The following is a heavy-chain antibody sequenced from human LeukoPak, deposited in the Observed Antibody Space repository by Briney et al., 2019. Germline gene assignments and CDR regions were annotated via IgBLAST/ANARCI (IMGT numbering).Heavy chain of an antibody. CDR1: SGSFSGYY. J-gene: IGHJ4*02. CDR3: ARGDGVFDY. D-gene: IGHD3-10*01. V-gene: IGHV4-34*01. Sequence: SETLSLTCAVYSGSFSGYYWSWIRQPPGKGLEWIGEINHSGSTNYNPSLKSRVTISVDTSKNQFSLKLSSVTAADTAVYYCARGDGVFDYWGQGTLVTVSS. CDR2: INHSGST.